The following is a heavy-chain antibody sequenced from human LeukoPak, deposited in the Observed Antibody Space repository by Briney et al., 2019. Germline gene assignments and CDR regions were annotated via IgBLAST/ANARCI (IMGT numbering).Heavy chain of an antibody. CDR2: ISSSSSYI. D-gene: IGHD6-13*01. CDR3: ARAAAGRWAFDI. V-gene: IGHV3-21*01. Sequence: GGSLRLSCAASGFTFSSYSMNWVRQAPGKGLEWVSSISSSSSYIYYADSVKGRFTISRDNAKNSLYLQMNSLRAEDTAVYYCARAAAGRWAFDIWGQGTMVTVSS. CDR1: GFTFSSYS. J-gene: IGHJ3*02.